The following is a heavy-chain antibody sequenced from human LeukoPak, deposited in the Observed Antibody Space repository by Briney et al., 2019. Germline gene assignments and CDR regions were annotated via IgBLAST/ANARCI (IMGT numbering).Heavy chain of an antibody. CDR3: AREGGGSIADLDY. CDR2: IYHSGST. V-gene: IGHV4-30-2*01. J-gene: IGHJ4*02. D-gene: IGHD6-13*01. CDR1: GGSISSGGYY. Sequence: SETLSLTCTVSGGSISSGGYYWSWIRQPPGKGLEWIGYIYHSGSTYYNPSLKSRVTISVDRSKNQFSLKLSSVTAADTAVYYCAREGGGSIADLDYWGQGTLVTVSS.